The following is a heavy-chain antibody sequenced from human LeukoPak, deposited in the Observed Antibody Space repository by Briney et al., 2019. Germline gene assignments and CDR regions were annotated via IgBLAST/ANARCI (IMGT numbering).Heavy chain of an antibody. J-gene: IGHJ4*02. Sequence: SVKVSCKASGGTFSSYAISWVRQAPGQGLEWMGGIIPIFGTANYAQKFQGRVTITADESTSTAYMELSSLRSEDTAVYYCARDLYGARSEGVDWGQGTLVTVSS. CDR2: IIPIFGTA. D-gene: IGHD2/OR15-2a*01. V-gene: IGHV1-69*01. CDR3: ARDLYGARSEGVD. CDR1: GGTFSSYA.